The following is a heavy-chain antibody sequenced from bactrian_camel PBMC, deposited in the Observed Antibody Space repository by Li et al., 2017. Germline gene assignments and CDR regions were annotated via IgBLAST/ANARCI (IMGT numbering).Heavy chain of an antibody. CDR3: AATRGPLLVRYVFEEGRYKY. D-gene: IGHD4*01. Sequence: HVQLVESGGGSVQAGGSLRLSCAVSGAVANIYCIGWFRQTPGKDREGVAAIYTAGGNAYSADSVNGRFTISQDNANNTVYLQMDTLKPDDTATYYCAATRGPLLVRYVFEEGRYKYWGQGTQVTVS. J-gene: IGHJ4*01. CDR1: GAVANIYC. V-gene: IGHV3S1*01. CDR2: IYTAGGNA.